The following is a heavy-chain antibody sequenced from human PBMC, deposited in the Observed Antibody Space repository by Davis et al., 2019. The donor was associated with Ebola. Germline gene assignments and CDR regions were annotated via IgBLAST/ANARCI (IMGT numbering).Heavy chain of an antibody. CDR2: INPSGGST. V-gene: IGHV1-46*01. J-gene: IGHJ5*02. Sequence: ASVKVSCKASGYTFTSYYMHWVRQAPGQGLEWMGIINPSGGSTSYAQKFQGRVTMTRDTSTSTVYMELSSLRSEDTAVYYCARASYNWNYALNWFDPWGQGTLVTVSS. CDR3: ARASYNWNYALNWFDP. D-gene: IGHD1-7*01. CDR1: GYTFTSYY.